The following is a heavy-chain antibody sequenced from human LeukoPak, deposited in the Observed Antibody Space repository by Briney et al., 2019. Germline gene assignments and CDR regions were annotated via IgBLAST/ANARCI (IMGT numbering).Heavy chain of an antibody. D-gene: IGHD6-13*01. Sequence: SETLSLTCAVYGGPFSGYYWSWIRQPPGKGLEWIGEINHSGSTNYNPSLKSRVNISVDTSKNQFSLKLSSVTAADTAVYCGARRDFPGYSSSWYYFDYWGQGTLVTVSS. J-gene: IGHJ4*02. CDR2: INHSGST. V-gene: IGHV4-34*01. CDR1: GGPFSGYY. CDR3: ARRDFPGYSSSWYYFDY.